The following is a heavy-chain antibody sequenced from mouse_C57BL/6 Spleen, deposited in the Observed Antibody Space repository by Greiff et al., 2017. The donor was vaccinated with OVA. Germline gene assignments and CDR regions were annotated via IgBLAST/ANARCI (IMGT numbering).Heavy chain of an antibody. CDR2: ISDGGSYT. V-gene: IGHV5-4*01. J-gene: IGHJ4*01. CDR3: ARGDGSSAY. CDR1: GFTFSSYA. Sequence: EVHLVESGGGLVKPGGSLKLSCAASGFTFSSYAMSWVRQTPEKRLEWVATISDGGSYTYYPDNVKGRFTISRDNAKNNLYLQMSRLKSEDTAMYYCARGDGSSAYWGQGPSVTVSS. D-gene: IGHD1-1*01.